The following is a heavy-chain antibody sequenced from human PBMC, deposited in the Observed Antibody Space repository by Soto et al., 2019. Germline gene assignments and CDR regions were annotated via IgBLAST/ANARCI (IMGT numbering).Heavy chain of an antibody. CDR3: AKVTGSRARGRGIAAAGLDY. D-gene: IGHD6-13*01. J-gene: IGHJ4*02. CDR1: GFTFSSYG. Sequence: GGSLRLSCAASGFTFSSYGMHWVRQAPGKGLEWVAVISYDGSNKYYADSVKGRFTISRDNSKNTLYLQMNSLRAEDTAVYYCAKVTGSRARGRGIAAAGLDYWGQGTLVTVSS. V-gene: IGHV3-30*18. CDR2: ISYDGSNK.